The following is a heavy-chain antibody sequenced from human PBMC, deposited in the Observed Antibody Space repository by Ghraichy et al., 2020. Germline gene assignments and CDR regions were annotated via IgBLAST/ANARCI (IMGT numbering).Heavy chain of an antibody. CDR1: GFTFSSYS. V-gene: IGHV3-48*02. CDR3: ARDYDSSGYGYYYYYGMDV. Sequence: GGSLRLSCAASGFTFSSYSMNWVRQAPGKGLEWVSYIISSSSTIYYADSVKGRFTISRDNAKNSLYLQMNSLRDEDTAVYYCARDYDSSGYGYYYYYGMDVWGKGTTVTVSS. CDR2: IISSSSTI. J-gene: IGHJ6*04. D-gene: IGHD3-22*01.